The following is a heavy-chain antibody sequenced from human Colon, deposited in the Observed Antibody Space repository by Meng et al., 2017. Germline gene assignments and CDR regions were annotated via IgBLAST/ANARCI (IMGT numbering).Heavy chain of an antibody. D-gene: IGHD3-16*02. V-gene: IGHV4-39*01. CDR2: VYYDGST. CDR1: GDSIRSSSYY. CDR3: ARFAGNYVWGNSRYIF. J-gene: IGHJ4*02. Sequence: QLQLQESGPGLVKPSETLSLTCIVSGDSIRSSSYYWGWIRQTPGKELDWIASVYYDGSTYYNPSLTSLKSRLTISIDTSKNQFSLRLSSVTAADTAVYFCARFAGNYVWGNSRYIFWGRGTLVTVSS.